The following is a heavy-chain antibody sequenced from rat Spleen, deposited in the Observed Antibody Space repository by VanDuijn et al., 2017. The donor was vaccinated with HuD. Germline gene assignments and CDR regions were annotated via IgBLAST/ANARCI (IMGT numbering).Heavy chain of an antibody. J-gene: IGHJ2*01. CDR2: IWTGGST. D-gene: IGHD1-6*01. CDR1: GFSLTRYH. Sequence: QVQLKESGPGLVQPSQTLSLTCTVSGFSLTRYHVTWVRQPPGKGLEWMGVIWTGGSTAYNSPHKSRQSISRDISKSQVFLRMNSLQTEDTATYYCARDAGILRYWGQGVMVTVSS. V-gene: IGHV2-43*01. CDR3: ARDAGILRY.